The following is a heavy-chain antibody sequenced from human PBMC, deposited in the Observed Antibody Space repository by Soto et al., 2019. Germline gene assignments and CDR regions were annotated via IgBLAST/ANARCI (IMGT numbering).Heavy chain of an antibody. J-gene: IGHJ5*02. CDR3: ARTLFGWGIWFDP. CDR1: GGSIISGDYY. V-gene: IGHV4-30-4*02. D-gene: IGHD3-10*02. CDR2: IYYSGST. Sequence: SETLSLTCTVSGGSIISGDYYWSWIRQPPGKGLEWIGYIYYSGSTYYNPSLKSRVTISVDTSKNQFSLKLSSVTAADTAVYYCARTLFGWGIWFDPWGQGTLVTVSS.